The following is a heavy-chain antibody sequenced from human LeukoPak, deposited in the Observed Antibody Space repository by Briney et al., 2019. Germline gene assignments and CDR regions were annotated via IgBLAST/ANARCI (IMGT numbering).Heavy chain of an antibody. CDR1: GYAFTSYG. V-gene: IGHV1-8*02. CDR2: MSPSTGNT. J-gene: IGHJ4*02. Sequence: ASVKVSCKASGYAFTSYGISWVRQAPGQGFEWMGWMSPSTGNTGYAQKFQGRVTMTRYTSVSTAYMELSSLRSEDTAAYYCVGGAPNWGFDFWGQGTLVTVSS. D-gene: IGHD7-27*01. CDR3: VGGAPNWGFDF.